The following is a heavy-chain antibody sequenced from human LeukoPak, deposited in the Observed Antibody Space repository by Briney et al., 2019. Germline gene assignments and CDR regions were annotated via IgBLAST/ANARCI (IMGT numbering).Heavy chain of an antibody. V-gene: IGHV4-31*03. J-gene: IGHJ3*02. CDR2: IYYSGST. CDR3: ARAAVYYDSGGGSFDI. D-gene: IGHD3-22*01. CDR1: GGSISSGGYY. Sequence: SETLSLTCTVSGGSISSGGYYWSWIRQHPGTGLEWIGYIYYSGSTYYNPSLKSRVTISVNTSKNQFSLKLSSVTAADTAVYYCARAAVYYDSGGGSFDIWGQGTMVTVSS.